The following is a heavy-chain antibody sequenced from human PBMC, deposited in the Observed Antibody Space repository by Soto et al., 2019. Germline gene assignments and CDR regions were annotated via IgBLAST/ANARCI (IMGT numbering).Heavy chain of an antibody. D-gene: IGHD5-12*01. J-gene: IGHJ5*02. CDR2: MNPNSGNT. Sequence: ASVKVSCKASGYTFTSYDINWVRQATGQGLEWMGWMNPNSGNTGYAQKFQGRVTMTRNTSISTAYMELSSLRSEDTAVYYCAREGIPGYDPTNWFDPWGQGTLVTVSS. CDR1: GYTFTSYD. CDR3: AREGIPGYDPTNWFDP. V-gene: IGHV1-8*01.